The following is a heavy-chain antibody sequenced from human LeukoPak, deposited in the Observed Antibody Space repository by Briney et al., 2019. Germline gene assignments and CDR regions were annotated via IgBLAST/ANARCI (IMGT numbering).Heavy chain of an antibody. CDR2: IYPADSDT. CDR1: GYSFPSYW. Sequence: PGESLKISCKGSGYSFPSYWIGWVRQMPGTGLEWMGVIYPADSDTRYSPSFQGQVSISADKSISTAYLQWSSLKASDTAMYYCARQDGRALYYFDYWGQGTLVTVSS. V-gene: IGHV5-51*01. CDR3: ARQDGRALYYFDY. J-gene: IGHJ4*02. D-gene: IGHD5-24*01.